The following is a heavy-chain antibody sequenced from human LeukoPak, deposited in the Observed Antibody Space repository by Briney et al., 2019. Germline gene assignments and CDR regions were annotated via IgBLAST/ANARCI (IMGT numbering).Heavy chain of an antibody. Sequence: TSVKVSCKASGYTFTGYYMHWVRQAPGQGLELMGWINPNSCGTNYAQKFQGRGTMTRDTSISTAYMELSRLRSDDTAVYYCARENPGSARSGIDYWGQGTLVTVSS. D-gene: IGHD3-10*01. CDR3: ARENPGSARSGIDY. CDR1: GYTFTGYY. J-gene: IGHJ4*02. V-gene: IGHV1-2*02. CDR2: INPNSCGT.